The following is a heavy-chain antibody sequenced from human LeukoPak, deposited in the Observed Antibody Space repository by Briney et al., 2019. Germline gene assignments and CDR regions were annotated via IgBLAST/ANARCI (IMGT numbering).Heavy chain of an antibody. J-gene: IGHJ4*02. CDR2: ISSSSTI. CDR1: GFTFSSYS. D-gene: IGHD3-9*01. CDR3: ARGVRYFDSTPGY. V-gene: IGHV3-48*04. Sequence: PGGSLRLSCAASGFTFSSYSMNWVRQAPGKGLEWVSYISSSSTIYYADSVKGRFTISRDNAKNSLYLQMNSLRAEDTAVYYCARGVRYFDSTPGYWGQGTLVTVSS.